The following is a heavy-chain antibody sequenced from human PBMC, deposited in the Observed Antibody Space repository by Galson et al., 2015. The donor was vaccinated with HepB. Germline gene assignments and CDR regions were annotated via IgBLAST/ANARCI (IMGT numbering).Heavy chain of an antibody. CDR3: VRMRYGDTDY. D-gene: IGHD4/OR15-4a*01. CDR1: GFTFSTYW. J-gene: IGHJ4*02. CDR2: IKQDGSEK. Sequence: SLRLSCAASGFTFSTYWMSWARQAPGKGLEWVANIKQDGSEKYYVDSVKGRFTISRDNARNSLYLQMNSLRGEDTAVYYCVRMRYGDTDYWGQGTLVTVSS. V-gene: IGHV3-7*03.